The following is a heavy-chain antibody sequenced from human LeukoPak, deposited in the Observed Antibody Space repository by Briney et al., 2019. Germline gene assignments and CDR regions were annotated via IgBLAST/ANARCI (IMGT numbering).Heavy chain of an antibody. D-gene: IGHD6-19*01. CDR2: IYTSGST. J-gene: IGHJ4*02. CDR1: GGSISSYY. Sequence: SETLPLTCTVSGGSISSYYWSWIRQPAGKGLEWIGRIYTSGSTNYNPSLKSRVTVSVDTSKNQFSLKLSSVTAADTAVYYCARQVDGSGPQYYFDYWGQGTLVTVSS. CDR3: ARQVDGSGPQYYFDY. V-gene: IGHV4-4*07.